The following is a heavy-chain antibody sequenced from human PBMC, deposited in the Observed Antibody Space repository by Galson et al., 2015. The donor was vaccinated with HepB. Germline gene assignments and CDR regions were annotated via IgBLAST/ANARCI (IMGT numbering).Heavy chain of an antibody. CDR1: GYTFTSYG. Sequence: SVKVSCKASGYTFTSYGISWVRQAPGQGLEWMGWISAYNGNTNYAQKLQGRVTMTTDTSTSTAYMELRSLRSDDTAVYYCARDTAMIVVVGKYFQHWGQGTLVTVSS. CDR3: ARDTAMIVVVGKYFQH. CDR2: ISAYNGNT. J-gene: IGHJ1*01. V-gene: IGHV1-18*01. D-gene: IGHD3-22*01.